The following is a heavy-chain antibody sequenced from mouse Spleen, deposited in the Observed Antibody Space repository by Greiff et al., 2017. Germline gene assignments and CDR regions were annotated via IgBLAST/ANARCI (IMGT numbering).Heavy chain of an antibody. CDR1: GYTFTSYW. D-gene: IGHD1-1*01. CDR3: ANYYGSSPWSAY. Sequence: QVQLQQSGAELVKPGASVKLSCKASGYTFTSYWMHWVKQRPGQGLEWIGMIHPNSGSTNYNEKFKSKATLTVDKSSSTAYMQLSSLTSEDSAVYYCANYYGSSPWSAYWGQGTLVTVSA. CDR2: IHPNSGST. J-gene: IGHJ3*01. V-gene: IGHV1-64*01.